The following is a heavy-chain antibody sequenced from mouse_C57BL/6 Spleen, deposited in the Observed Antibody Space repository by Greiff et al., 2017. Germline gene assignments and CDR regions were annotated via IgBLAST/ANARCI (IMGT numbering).Heavy chain of an antibody. J-gene: IGHJ4*01. CDR1: GYAFSSSW. D-gene: IGHD4-1*01. CDR3: ARTGNYAMDY. V-gene: IGHV1-82*01. CDR2: IYPGDGDT. Sequence: LVKPGASVKISCKASGYAFSSSWMNXVKQRPGKGLEWIGRIYPGDGDTNYNGKFKGKATLTADKSSSTAYMQLSSLTSEDSAVYFCARTGNYAMDYWGQGTSVTVSS.